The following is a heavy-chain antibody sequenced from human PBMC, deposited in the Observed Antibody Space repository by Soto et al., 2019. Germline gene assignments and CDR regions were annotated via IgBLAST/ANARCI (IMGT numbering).Heavy chain of an antibody. CDR1: GFTFSSFS. Sequence: QVQLVESGGGVVQPGRSLRLSCAASGFTFSSFSLHWVRQAPGKGLEWLALISYDGSNKYNADSVKGRFAISRDNSKNTLYLQVNSLRPEDTAVYYCARTTAVAATPEVYYWGQGTLVTVPS. D-gene: IGHD6-19*01. J-gene: IGHJ4*02. CDR2: ISYDGSNK. V-gene: IGHV3-30-3*02. CDR3: ARTTAVAATPEVYY.